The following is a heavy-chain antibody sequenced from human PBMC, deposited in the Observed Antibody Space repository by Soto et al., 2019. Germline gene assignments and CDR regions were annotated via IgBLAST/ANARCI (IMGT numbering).Heavy chain of an antibody. CDR3: AHSFPAGGKYYDSSATSWWFDL. CDR1: GFSLSTSGVG. D-gene: IGHD3-22*01. Sequence: QITLEESGPMLLKPTQPLTLTCTFSGFSLSTSGVGVGWIRQPPGKALEWLALIFWPDDKRYNPSLKTRLSITKDTSKNQVVLTMTNVDPVDTATYYCAHSFPAGGKYYDSSATSWWFDLWGQGTLVTVSS. CDR2: IFWPDDK. V-gene: IGHV2-5*01. J-gene: IGHJ5*02.